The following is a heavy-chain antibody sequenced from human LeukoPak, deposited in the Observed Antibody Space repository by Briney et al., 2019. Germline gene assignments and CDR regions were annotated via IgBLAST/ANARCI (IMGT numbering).Heavy chain of an antibody. V-gene: IGHV3-23*01. CDR3: AKGHCSI. Sequence: GGSLRLSCVASGFTFSSHAMSWVRQAPGKGLEWVSGISGSGGSTYYADTVKGRFTISRDNSKNTLYLQMNSLRAEDTALYYCAKGHCSIWGQGTLVAVSS. J-gene: IGHJ4*02. CDR1: GFTFSSHA. D-gene: IGHD2-2*01. CDR2: ISGSGGST.